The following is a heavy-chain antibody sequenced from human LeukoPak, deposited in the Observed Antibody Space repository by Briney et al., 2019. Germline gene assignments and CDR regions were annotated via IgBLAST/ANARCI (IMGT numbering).Heavy chain of an antibody. CDR2: IYYSGST. CDR3: ARGGITGTTY. V-gene: IGHV4-31*03. J-gene: IGHJ4*02. Sequence: SETLSLTCTVSGGSISSGGYYWSWIRQHPGKGLEWIGYIYYSGSTYYNPSLKSRVTISVDTSKNQFSLKLSSVTAADTAVYYCARGGITGTTYWGQGTLVTVSS. D-gene: IGHD1-7*01. CDR1: GGSISSGGYY.